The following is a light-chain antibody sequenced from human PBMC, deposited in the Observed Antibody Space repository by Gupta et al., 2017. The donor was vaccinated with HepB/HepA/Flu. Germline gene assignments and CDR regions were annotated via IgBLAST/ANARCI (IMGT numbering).Light chain of an antibody. CDR3: QQEDNLPWT. J-gene: IGKJ1*01. CDR1: QDISNY. Sequence: DIQMTQSPSSLSASVGDRVTITCQASQDISNYLNWYQQKPGKAPKLLIYDASNLEKGVPSRFSGSGSGTDFTFTISSLQPEDFATYYCQQEDNLPWTFGQGTKVEIK. V-gene: IGKV1-33*01. CDR2: DAS.